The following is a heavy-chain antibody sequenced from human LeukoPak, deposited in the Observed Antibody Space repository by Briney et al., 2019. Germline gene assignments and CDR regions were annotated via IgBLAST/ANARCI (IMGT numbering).Heavy chain of an antibody. J-gene: IGHJ4*02. CDR2: IHGSGNT. V-gene: IGHV4-4*07. CDR3: ARGTYDLNY. CDR1: GGSITSSY. Sequence: SETLSLTCTVSGGSITSSYWSWIRQSAGKGLEWIGRIHGSGNTKFNPSLKGRVTMSVDTSKNQFSLKLTSVTAADTAVYYCARGTYDLNYWGQGILVTVSS. D-gene: IGHD5-12*01.